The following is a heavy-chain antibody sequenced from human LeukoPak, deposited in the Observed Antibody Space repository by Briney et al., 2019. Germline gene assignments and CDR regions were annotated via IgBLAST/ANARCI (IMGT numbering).Heavy chain of an antibody. CDR3: ARGWELLNDAFDI. CDR1: GGSISSSSYY. J-gene: IGHJ3*02. D-gene: IGHD1-26*01. Sequence: SETLSLTCTVSGGSISSSSYYRGWIRQPPGKGLEGIGSIYYSGSTYYNPSLKIRVTISVDTSKNQYSLKLSSVTAADTAVYYCARGWELLNDAFDIWGQGTMVTVSS. CDR2: IYYSGST. V-gene: IGHV4-39*01.